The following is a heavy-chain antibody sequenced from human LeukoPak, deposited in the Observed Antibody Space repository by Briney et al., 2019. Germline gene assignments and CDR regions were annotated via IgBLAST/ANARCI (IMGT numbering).Heavy chain of an antibody. CDR2: IYGSGGST. CDR3: SKESRGASYYMDD. Sequence: GRSLRLSSASSGYSVRGYTRSWGCQTPGKGLEWVSPIYGSGGSTYYADSVKGRFTITRDNDKNTLYLEMNSLRAEDTAVYYCSKESRGASYYMDDWGKGTTVTVSS. V-gene: IGHV3-23*01. CDR1: GYSVRGYT. J-gene: IGHJ6*03. D-gene: IGHD3-10*01.